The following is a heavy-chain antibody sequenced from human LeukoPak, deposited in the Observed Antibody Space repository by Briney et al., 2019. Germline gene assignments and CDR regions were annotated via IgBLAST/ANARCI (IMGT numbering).Heavy chain of an antibody. V-gene: IGHV3-23*01. J-gene: IGHJ4*02. CDR2: INDRGDST. D-gene: IGHD6-13*01. CDR1: GFSLTTYA. CDR3: ARDIAAAGTIDY. Sequence: GGSLRLSCAASGFSLTTYAMGWVRQAPGKGLEWVSVINDRGDSTYYADSVKGRFTISRDNAKNTLYLQMNSLRAEDTAVYYCARDIAAAGTIDYWGQGTLVTVSS.